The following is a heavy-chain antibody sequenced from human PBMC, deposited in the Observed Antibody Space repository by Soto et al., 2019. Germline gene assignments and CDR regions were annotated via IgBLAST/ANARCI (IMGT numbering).Heavy chain of an antibody. V-gene: IGHV3-23*01. D-gene: IGHD2-2*01. CDR1: GFTFSSYA. J-gene: IGHJ4*02. CDR3: AKGSYADYFDY. Sequence: LRLSCAASGFTFSSYAMSWVRQAPGKGLEWVSTISGSGGSTFYADSVKGRFTISRDNSKNTLYLQMNSLRAEDTAVYFCAKGSYADYFDYWGQGTLVTVSS. CDR2: ISGSGGST.